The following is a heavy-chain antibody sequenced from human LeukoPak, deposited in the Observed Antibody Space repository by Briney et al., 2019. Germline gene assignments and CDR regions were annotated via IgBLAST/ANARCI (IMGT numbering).Heavy chain of an antibody. CDR3: ATASDYYGSGSYSN. CDR1: GYTFTGYY. CDR2: INPNSGGT. Sequence: ASVKVSCKASGYTFTGYYMHWVRQAPGQGLEWMGWINPNSGGTNYAQKFQGWVTMTRDTSISTAYMELSRLRSDDTAVYYCATASDYYGSGSYSNWGQGTLVTVSS. J-gene: IGHJ1*01. D-gene: IGHD3-10*01. V-gene: IGHV1-2*04.